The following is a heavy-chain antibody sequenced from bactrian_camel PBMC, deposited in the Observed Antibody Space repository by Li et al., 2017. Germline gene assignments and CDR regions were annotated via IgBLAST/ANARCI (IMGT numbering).Heavy chain of an antibody. CDR1: GRTYSKWC. Sequence: DVQLVESGGGSVQAGGSLRLSCAASGRTYSKWCMAWFRQAPGKEREGVAAIVTGGGNTYYAGSVDGRFTISQDNAKNTVYLQMNSLKPEDTAMYYCAGRTDGNCGVWYLTTTSAFQYWGQGTQVTVS. V-gene: IGHV3S40*01. CDR3: AGRTDGNCGVWYLTTTSAFQY. J-gene: IGHJ4*01. CDR2: IVTGGGNT. D-gene: IGHD3*01.